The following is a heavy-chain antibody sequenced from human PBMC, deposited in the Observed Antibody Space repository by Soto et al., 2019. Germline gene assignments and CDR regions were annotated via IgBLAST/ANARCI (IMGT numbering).Heavy chain of an antibody. CDR2: IYYSGST. CDR3: ARGLRTTPDDFLAAWFDP. V-gene: IGHV4-31*03. J-gene: IGHJ5*02. D-gene: IGHD3-3*01. CDR1: GGSISSGGYY. Sequence: SETLSLTCTVSGGSISSGGYYWSWIRQHPGKGLEWIGYIYYSGSTYYNPSLKSRVTISVDTSKNQFSLKLSSVTAADTAVYYCARGLRTTPDDFLAAWFDPWGQGTLVTVSS.